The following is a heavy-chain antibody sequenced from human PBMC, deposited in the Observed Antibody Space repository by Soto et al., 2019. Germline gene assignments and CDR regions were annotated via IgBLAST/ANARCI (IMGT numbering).Heavy chain of an antibody. Sequence: GGSLRLSCAASGFTVSSNYMSWVRQAPGKGLEWVSVIYSGGSTYYADSVKGRFTISRDNSKNTLYLQMNSLRAEDTAVYYCARGRYDILTGYYPSSDYGMDVWGQGTTVTVSS. V-gene: IGHV3-53*01. J-gene: IGHJ6*02. CDR1: GFTVSSNY. CDR3: ARGRYDILTGYYPSSDYGMDV. D-gene: IGHD3-9*01. CDR2: IYSGGST.